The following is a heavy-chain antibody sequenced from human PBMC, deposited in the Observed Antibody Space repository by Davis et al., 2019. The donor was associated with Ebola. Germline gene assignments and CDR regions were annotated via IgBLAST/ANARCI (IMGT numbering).Heavy chain of an antibody. Sequence: MPSETLSLTCADYGGSFSDYSWTWIRQPPGQGLEWIGYIYYSGSTNYNPSLKSRVTVSVDTSKNQFSLKLSSVAAADTAVYFCARLGSGDYGIDYWGQGTLVTVSS. V-gene: IGHV4-59*08. CDR3: ARLGSGDYGIDY. J-gene: IGHJ4*02. CDR1: GGSFSDYS. D-gene: IGHD4-17*01. CDR2: IYYSGST.